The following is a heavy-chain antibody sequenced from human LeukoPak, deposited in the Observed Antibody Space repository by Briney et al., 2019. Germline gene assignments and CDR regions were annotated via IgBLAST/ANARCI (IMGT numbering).Heavy chain of an antibody. Sequence: PGGSLRLSCAASGFTFSSYAMFWVRQAPGKGLEWVSYISSSSSTIYYADSVKGRFTISRDNAKNSLYLQMNSLRAEDTAVYYCARDERGYYDSSGYYWGQGTLVTVST. CDR3: ARDERGYYDSSGYY. D-gene: IGHD3-22*01. J-gene: IGHJ4*02. V-gene: IGHV3-48*01. CDR1: GFTFSSYA. CDR2: ISSSSSTI.